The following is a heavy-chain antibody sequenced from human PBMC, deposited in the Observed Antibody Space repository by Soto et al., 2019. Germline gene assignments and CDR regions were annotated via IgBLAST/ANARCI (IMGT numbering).Heavy chain of an antibody. CDR2: IIPIFGTA. V-gene: IGHV1-69*12. Sequence: QVQLVQSGAEVKKPGSSVKVSCKASGGTFSSYAISWVRQAPGQGLEWMGGIIPIFGTADYAQKFQGRVPITADESTGTAYMELSSLRSEDTAVYYCASLIAAAGPPHSPRYYYGMDVWGQGTTVTVSS. CDR1: GGTFSSYA. D-gene: IGHD6-13*01. CDR3: ASLIAAAGPPHSPRYYYGMDV. J-gene: IGHJ6*02.